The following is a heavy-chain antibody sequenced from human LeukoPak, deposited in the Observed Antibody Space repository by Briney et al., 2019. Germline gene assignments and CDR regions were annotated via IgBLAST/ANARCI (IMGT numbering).Heavy chain of an antibody. CDR1: GFTFSDHE. Sequence: GGSLRLSCAASGFTFSDHEMNWVRQAPGKGLEWLSYIDSSGNIIYDADSAKGRFTISRDNAKNSLYLQLSSLRVEDTAFYYCARGRFDAWGRGTLVTVSS. CDR3: ARGRFDA. V-gene: IGHV3-48*03. J-gene: IGHJ5*02. CDR2: IDSSGNII.